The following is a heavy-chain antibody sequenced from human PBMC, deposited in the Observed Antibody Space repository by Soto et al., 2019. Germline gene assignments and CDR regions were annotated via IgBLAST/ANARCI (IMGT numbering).Heavy chain of an antibody. J-gene: IGHJ4*02. D-gene: IGHD2-2*01. CDR1: GYDFSSYG. CDR3: MRDPQRNDY. V-gene: IGHV1-18*04. CDR2: ISASNGNR. Sequence: QVQLVQSGAEVKKPEASVKVSCKASGYDFSSYGISWVRQAPGQGLEWMGWISASNGNRDYAQQLQGRVTMTSDTSRTTAYMELRSLRSDDTAVYYCMRDPQRNDYWGQGTLVNVSS.